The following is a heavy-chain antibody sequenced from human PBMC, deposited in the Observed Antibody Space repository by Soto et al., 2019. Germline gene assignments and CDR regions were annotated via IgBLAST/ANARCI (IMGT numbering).Heavy chain of an antibody. Sequence: ASVKVSCKASGYTFTGYYMHWVRQAPGQGLEWMGWINPNSGGTNYAQKFQGRVTMTRDTSISTAYMELSRLRSDDTAVYYCARDRDGSSWYAFDIWGQGTMVTVSS. V-gene: IGHV1-2*02. CDR2: INPNSGGT. CDR3: ARDRDGSSWYAFDI. CDR1: GYTFTGYY. D-gene: IGHD6-13*01. J-gene: IGHJ3*02.